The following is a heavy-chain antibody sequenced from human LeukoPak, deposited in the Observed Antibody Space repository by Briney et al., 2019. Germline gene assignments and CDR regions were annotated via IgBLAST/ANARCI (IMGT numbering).Heavy chain of an antibody. J-gene: IGHJ4*02. V-gene: IGHV3-21*01. CDR2: ITSSGTHI. CDR3: AKKGPTSSGLPFIDY. Sequence: SGGSLRLSCAASGFTFSSFNMNWVRQAPGKAMEWVSSITSSGTHIFYADSVRGRFTISRDNAKNSLYLQMDSLGPDDTAVYYCAKKGPTSSGLPFIDYWGQGALVTVSS. CDR1: GFTFSSFN. D-gene: IGHD6-19*01.